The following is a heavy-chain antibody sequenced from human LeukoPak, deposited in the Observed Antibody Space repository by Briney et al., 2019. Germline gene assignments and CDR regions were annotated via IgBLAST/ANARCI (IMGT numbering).Heavy chain of an antibody. J-gene: IGHJ3*02. CDR2: ISAYNGNT. CDR1: GYTFTSYG. V-gene: IGHV1-18*01. CDR3: ASFSSSRYKYAFDI. Sequence: ASVKVSCKASGYTFTSYGISWVRQAPGQGLEWMGWISAYNGNTNYAQKLQGRVTMTTDTSTSTAYMELRSLRSDDTAVYYCASFSSSRYKYAFDIWGQGTMVTVSS. D-gene: IGHD6-13*01.